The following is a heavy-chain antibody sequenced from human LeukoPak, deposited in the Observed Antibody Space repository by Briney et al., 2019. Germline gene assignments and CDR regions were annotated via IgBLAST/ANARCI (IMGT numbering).Heavy chain of an antibody. Sequence: ASVEVCCKASGYTFTSYDINWVRQATGQGLEWMGWMNPNSGNTGYAQKFQGRVTMTRNTSISTAYMELSSLRSEDTAVYYCARDGDSSSWYMYYGMDVWGQGTTVTVSS. J-gene: IGHJ6*02. CDR1: GYTFTSYD. CDR3: ARDGDSSSWYMYYGMDV. V-gene: IGHV1-8*01. D-gene: IGHD6-13*01. CDR2: MNPNSGNT.